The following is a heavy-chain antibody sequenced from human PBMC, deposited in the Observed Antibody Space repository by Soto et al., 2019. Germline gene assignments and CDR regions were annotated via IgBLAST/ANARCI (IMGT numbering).Heavy chain of an antibody. Sequence: QVQLQESGPGLVKPSGTLSLTCAVSGGSISISNWWSWVRQPPGKGLEWIGEIYHRGSTNYNPSLKSRVTISVDKSKNQFSLKLSSVTASDTAVYYGARESGSYYFRMDYWGQGTLVTVSS. V-gene: IGHV4-4*02. CDR3: ARESGSYYFRMDY. D-gene: IGHD1-26*01. J-gene: IGHJ4*02. CDR2: IYHRGST. CDR1: GGSISISNW.